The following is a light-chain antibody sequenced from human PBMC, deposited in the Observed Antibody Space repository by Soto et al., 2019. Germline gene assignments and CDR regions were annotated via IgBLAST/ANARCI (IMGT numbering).Light chain of an antibody. CDR3: QQYDSSPST. J-gene: IGKJ3*01. CDR1: QSVSSSF. CDR2: GAS. V-gene: IGKV3-20*01. Sequence: IVLTQSPGTLSLSPGERATLSCRASQSVSSSFLAWYQQKPGQAPRLLIYGASSRATGIPDRFSGSGSGTDFTLTISRLEPEDFAVYYCQQYDSSPSTFGPGTKVDIK.